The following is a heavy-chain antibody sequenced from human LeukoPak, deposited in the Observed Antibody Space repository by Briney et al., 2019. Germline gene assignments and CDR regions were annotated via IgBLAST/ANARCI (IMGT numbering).Heavy chain of an antibody. CDR2: IFSSGGA. J-gene: IGHJ6*03. Sequence: SETLSLTCAVSGGAITGFFWTWIRQPAGEGLQYIGRIFSSGGANYNPSLQSRVAMSVDTAQNPFSLKLTSVTAADTAVYYCARGRRSSVNYYYYYMDVWGKGTTVTVSS. CDR1: GGAITGFF. CDR3: ARGRRSSVNYYYYYMDV. D-gene: IGHD6-19*01. V-gene: IGHV4-4*07.